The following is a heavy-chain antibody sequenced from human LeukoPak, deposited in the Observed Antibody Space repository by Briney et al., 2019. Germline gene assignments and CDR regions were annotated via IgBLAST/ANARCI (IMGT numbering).Heavy chain of an antibody. J-gene: IGHJ2*01. CDR2: IYYSGST. D-gene: IGHD5-12*01. CDR3: ARARGYFDL. Sequence: SETLSLTCTVSGGSISSYYWSWIRQSPGKGLEWIGYIYYSGSTNYNPSLKSRVTISVDTSKNQFSLELSSVTAADTAVYYCARARGYFDLWGRGTLVTVSS. CDR1: GGSISSYY. V-gene: IGHV4-59*01.